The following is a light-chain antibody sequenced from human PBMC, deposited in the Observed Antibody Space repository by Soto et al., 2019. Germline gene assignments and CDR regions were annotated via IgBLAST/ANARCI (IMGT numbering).Light chain of an antibody. CDR3: QQVKGFPLT. CDR2: AAS. V-gene: IGKV1-12*01. Sequence: ASHDIARWLAWYQQQPGKAPRLLIYAASSLQSGVPTRFSGSGSGTDFTLTITNLQPEDSAVYYCQQVKGFPLTFGGGTKVDIK. J-gene: IGKJ4*01. CDR1: HDIARW.